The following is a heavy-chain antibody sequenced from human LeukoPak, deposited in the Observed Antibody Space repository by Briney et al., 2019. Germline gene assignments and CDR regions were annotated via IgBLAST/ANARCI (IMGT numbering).Heavy chain of an antibody. J-gene: IGHJ5*02. D-gene: IGHD3-3*01. CDR1: GFTFSNHP. Sequence: GGSLRLSCAASGFTFSNHPMHWVRQAPGKGLESVSVISPDGASTHYANSVKGRFTISRDNSKNTLHLQMGSLRVEDMAVYYCARESIGDYDHWGQGTLVTVSS. CDR3: ARESIGDYDH. CDR2: ISPDGAST. V-gene: IGHV3-64*01.